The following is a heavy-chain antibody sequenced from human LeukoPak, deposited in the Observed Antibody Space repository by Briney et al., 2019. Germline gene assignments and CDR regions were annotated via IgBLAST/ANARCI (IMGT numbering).Heavy chain of an antibody. CDR2: INWNGGST. D-gene: IGHD1-26*01. Sequence: GGSLRLSCAASGFTFDDYGMSWVRQAPGKGLEWVSGINWNGGSTGYADSVKGRFTISRDNAKNSLYLQMNSLRAEDTALYYCVRRFNLYSGSYYDYWGQGTLVTVSS. V-gene: IGHV3-20*04. CDR3: VRRFNLYSGSYYDY. CDR1: GFTFDDYG. J-gene: IGHJ4*02.